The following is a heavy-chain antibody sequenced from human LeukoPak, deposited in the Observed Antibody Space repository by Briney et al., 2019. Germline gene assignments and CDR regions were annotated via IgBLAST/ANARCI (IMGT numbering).Heavy chain of an antibody. CDR3: ARGRQDYHYYMDV. V-gene: IGHV3-74*01. CDR1: GFTISSYW. J-gene: IGHJ6*03. Sequence: GGSLRLSCSASGFTISSYWMHWVRQAPGKGLVWVSRINPAGSVTNHADSVRGRFTSSRDTATNTLYLEMNSLRAEDTAVYYCARGRQDYHYYMDVWGKGTTVTVSS. CDR2: INPAGSVT.